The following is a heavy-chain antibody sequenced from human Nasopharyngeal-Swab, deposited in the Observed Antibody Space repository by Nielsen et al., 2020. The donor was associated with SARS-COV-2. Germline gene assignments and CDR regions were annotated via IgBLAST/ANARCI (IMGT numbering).Heavy chain of an antibody. CDR2: FDPEDGET. J-gene: IGHJ4*02. CDR1: GSTLTEIS. D-gene: IGHD3-16*01. V-gene: IGHV1-24*01. Sequence: ASVKVSCKVSGSTLTEISMHWVRQAHGRGLEWMGGFDPEDGETIYAQKFQGRVTMTEDTSIDTAYMELRSLRSEDTAVDYCAASQWGEYFDYWGQGTLVSVSS. CDR3: AASQWGEYFDY.